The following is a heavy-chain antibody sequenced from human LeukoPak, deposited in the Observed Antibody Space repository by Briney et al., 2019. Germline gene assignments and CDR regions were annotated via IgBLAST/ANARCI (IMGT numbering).Heavy chain of an antibody. CDR1: GFTFSSYG. J-gene: IGHJ4*02. V-gene: IGHV3-30*02. CDR2: IRYDGSNK. D-gene: IGHD2-2*01. Sequence: GGSLRLSCAASGFTFSSYGMHWVRQAPGKGLEWVAFIRYDGSNKYYADYVKGRFTISRDNSKNTLYLQMNSLRAEDTAVYYCAKERSKRTSCYDFDYWGQGTLVTVSS. CDR3: AKERSKRTSCYDFDY.